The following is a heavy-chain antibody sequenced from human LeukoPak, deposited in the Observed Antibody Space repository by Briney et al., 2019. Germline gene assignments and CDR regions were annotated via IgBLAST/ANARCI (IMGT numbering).Heavy chain of an antibody. CDR1: GFTFSSYA. CDR3: AKDRGYCSSTSCSDDDY. Sequence: QAGGSLRLSCAASGFTFSSYALSWVRQAPGKGLEWVSAISGSGGSTYHADSVKGRFTISRDNSKSTLYLQMNSLRVEDTAVYYCAKDRGYCSSTSCSDDDYWGQGTLVTVSS. V-gene: IGHV3-23*01. J-gene: IGHJ4*02. D-gene: IGHD2-2*01. CDR2: ISGSGGST.